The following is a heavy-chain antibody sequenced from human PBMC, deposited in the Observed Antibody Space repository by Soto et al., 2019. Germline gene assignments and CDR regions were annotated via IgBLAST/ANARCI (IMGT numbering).Heavy chain of an antibody. CDR3: ARGGTPIEY. Sequence: QVQLVQSGAEVKKPGASVKVSCKASGYTFTNFGISWVRQAPGQGLEWMGWISAYNGNTNYAQKFQGRVTMTTDTSTRTAYMEVRSLGFDDTAVYYCARGGTPIEYWGQGTVVTVSP. CDR1: GYTFTNFG. V-gene: IGHV1-18*01. J-gene: IGHJ4*02. CDR2: ISAYNGNT. D-gene: IGHD3-16*01.